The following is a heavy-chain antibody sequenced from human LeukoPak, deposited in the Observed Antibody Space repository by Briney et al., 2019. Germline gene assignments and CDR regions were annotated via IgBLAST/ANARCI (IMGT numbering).Heavy chain of an antibody. D-gene: IGHD3-22*01. V-gene: IGHV3-30*02. CDR2: IRSDGSNK. Sequence: GGSLRLSCAASGFTFSDYGMHWVRQAPGKGLEWVAFIRSDGSNKYYADSVKGRLTISRNNSKNTLYLQMNSLRVEDTAVYYCATLPYYYDSSGSYYFDYWGQGTLVTVSS. J-gene: IGHJ4*02. CDR3: ATLPYYYDSSGSYYFDY. CDR1: GFTFSDYG.